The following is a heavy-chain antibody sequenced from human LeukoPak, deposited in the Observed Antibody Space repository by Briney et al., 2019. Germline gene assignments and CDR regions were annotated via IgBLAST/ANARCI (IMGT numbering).Heavy chain of an antibody. Sequence: PGGSLRLSCVASGFSISNYAMSWVRQAPGKGLEWVSAISADSTYYADSVKGRFTISRDNSKSTLYLQMNSLRAEDTAVYHCARLGRLGYCSSTSCYNWYYFDYWGQGTLVTVSS. J-gene: IGHJ4*02. D-gene: IGHD2-2*02. CDR2: ISADST. V-gene: IGHV3-23*01. CDR3: ARLGRLGYCSSTSCYNWYYFDY. CDR1: GFSISNYA.